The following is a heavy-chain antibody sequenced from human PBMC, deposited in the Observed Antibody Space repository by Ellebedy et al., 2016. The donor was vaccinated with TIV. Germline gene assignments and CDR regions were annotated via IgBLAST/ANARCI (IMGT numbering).Heavy chain of an antibody. D-gene: IGHD2-8*02. J-gene: IGHJ3*02. CDR2: ISAYNGNT. V-gene: IGHV1-18*04. Sequence: ASVKVSXXASGYTFTSYGINWVRQAPGQGLEWMGWISAYNGNTNYAQKFQGRVTITADESTSTAYMELSSLRSEDTAVYYCARVLVVGAFDIWGQGTMVTVSS. CDR1: GYTFTSYG. CDR3: ARVLVVGAFDI.